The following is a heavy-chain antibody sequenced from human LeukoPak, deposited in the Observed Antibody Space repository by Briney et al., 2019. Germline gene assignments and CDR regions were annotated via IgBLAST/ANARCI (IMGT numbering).Heavy chain of an antibody. Sequence: PSQTLSLTCTVSGGSISSGDYYWSWIRQPPGKGLEWIGYIYYSGSTYYNPSLKSRVTISVDRSKNQFSLKLSSVTAADTAVYYCARKSRDGYNNWYFDLWGRGTLVTVSS. CDR3: ARKSRDGYNNWYFDL. D-gene: IGHD5-24*01. V-gene: IGHV4-30-4*01. J-gene: IGHJ2*01. CDR2: IYYSGST. CDR1: GGSISSGDYY.